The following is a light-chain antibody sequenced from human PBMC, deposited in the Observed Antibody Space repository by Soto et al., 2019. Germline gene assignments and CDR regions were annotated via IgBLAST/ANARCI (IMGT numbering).Light chain of an antibody. CDR3: SSYTSSSILYV. J-gene: IGLJ1*01. V-gene: IGLV2-14*01. CDR1: SSDVGGYNY. CDR2: DVS. Sequence: QSALTQPASVSGSPGQSITISCTGTSSDVGGYNYVSWYQQHPGKAPKLMIYDVSNRPSGVSNRFSGSKSGNTASLTISGLQAEDEADYYWSSYTSSSILYVFGTGTKLTVL.